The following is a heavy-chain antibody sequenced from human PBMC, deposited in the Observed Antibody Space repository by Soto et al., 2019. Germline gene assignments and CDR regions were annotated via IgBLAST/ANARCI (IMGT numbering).Heavy chain of an antibody. D-gene: IGHD2-8*01. CDR3: ARDRLMATAGTARHYFGLDV. CDR1: GGSISSSSYY. CDR2: IYYSGST. V-gene: IGHV4-39*07. Sequence: SETLSLTCTVSGGSISSSSYYWGWIRQPPGKGLEWIGSIYYSGSTYYNPSLKSRLTISVDTSKNQFSLNLSSVTAADTAVYYCARDRLMATAGTARHYFGLDVWGQGTTVTVS. J-gene: IGHJ6*02.